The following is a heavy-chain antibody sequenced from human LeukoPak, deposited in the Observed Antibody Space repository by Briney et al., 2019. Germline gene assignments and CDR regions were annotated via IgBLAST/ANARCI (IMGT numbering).Heavy chain of an antibody. J-gene: IGHJ3*02. CDR2: INTDGRYK. CDR1: GFTFTSYS. V-gene: IGHV3-21*01. CDR3: ARGDDFWGDTDAFDI. D-gene: IGHD3-3*01. Sequence: PGGSLRLSCAASGFTFTSYSMHWVRQTPGEGLEWVSSINTDGRYKLYADSVKGRFTISRDDAKNSLYLQMNSLRVEDTALYYCARGDDFWGDTDAFDIWGRGTMVTVSS.